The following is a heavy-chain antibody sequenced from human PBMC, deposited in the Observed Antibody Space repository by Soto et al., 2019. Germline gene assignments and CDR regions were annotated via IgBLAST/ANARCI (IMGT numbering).Heavy chain of an antibody. V-gene: IGHV5-51*01. CDR2: IYPGDSNI. Sequence: PGESLKISCKASGYSFTNYWIGWVRQMPGKGLEWMGIIYPGDSNIKYSPSFQGQVTISADKSITTAYLQWSSLKASDTAKYYCARQRGDGYTEYYYYPMDVWGQGTTVTVSS. D-gene: IGHD5-12*01. CDR1: GYSFTNYW. J-gene: IGHJ6*02. CDR3: ARQRGDGYTEYYYYPMDV.